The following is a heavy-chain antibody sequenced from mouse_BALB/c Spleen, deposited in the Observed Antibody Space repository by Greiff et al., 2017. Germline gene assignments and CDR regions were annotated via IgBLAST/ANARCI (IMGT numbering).Heavy chain of an antibody. V-gene: IGHV1-54*01. Sequence: VQLQQSGAELVRPGTSVKVSCKASGYAFTNYLIEWVKQRPGQGLEWIGVINPGSGGTNYNEKFKGKATLTADKSSSTAYMQLSSLTSDDSAVYFCARSAGSSYAMDDWGQGTSVTVSS. D-gene: IGHD1-3*01. CDR2: INPGSGGT. CDR3: ARSAGSSYAMDD. CDR1: GYAFTNYL. J-gene: IGHJ4*01.